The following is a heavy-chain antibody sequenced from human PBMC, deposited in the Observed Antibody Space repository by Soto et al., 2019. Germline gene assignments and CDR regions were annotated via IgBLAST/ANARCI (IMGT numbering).Heavy chain of an antibody. CDR2: IWYDGSSK. Sequence: GGSLRLSCAASGFTFSSYGMHWVRQAPGKGLEWVAVIWYDGSSKYYADSVKGRFTISRDNSKNTLYLQMNSLRAEDTAVYYCARPRGFGVVIPLDYWGQGTLVTVSS. V-gene: IGHV3-33*01. CDR3: ARPRGFGVVIPLDY. D-gene: IGHD3-3*01. J-gene: IGHJ4*02. CDR1: GFTFSSYG.